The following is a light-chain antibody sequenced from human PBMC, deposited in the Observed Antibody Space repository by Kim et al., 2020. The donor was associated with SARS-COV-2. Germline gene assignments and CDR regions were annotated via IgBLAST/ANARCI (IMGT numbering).Light chain of an antibody. CDR1: SSDVGGYNF. CDR2: EVS. J-gene: IGLJ3*02. CDR3: SSYAGTNPL. V-gene: IGLV2-8*01. Sequence: QSALTQPPSASGSPGHSVTISCTGTSSDVGGYNFVSWYQQHPGKAPKLMIYEVSKRPSGVPDRFSGSKSGNTASLTVSGLQAEDEADYYCSSYAGTNPLFGGGTQLTVL.